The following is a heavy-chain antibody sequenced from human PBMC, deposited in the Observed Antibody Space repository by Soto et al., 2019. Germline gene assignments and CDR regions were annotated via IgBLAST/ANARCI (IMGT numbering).Heavy chain of an antibody. CDR2: IYYSGST. V-gene: IGHV4-59*01. CDR3: ARARSPHRSYYYYGMDV. J-gene: IGHJ6*02. CDR1: GGSISSYY. Sequence: PSETLSLTCTVSGGSISSYYWSWIRQPPGKGLEWIGYIYYSGSTNYNPSLKSRVTISVDTSKNQFSLKLSSVTAADTAVYYCARARSPHRSYYYYGMDVWGQGTTVTVSS.